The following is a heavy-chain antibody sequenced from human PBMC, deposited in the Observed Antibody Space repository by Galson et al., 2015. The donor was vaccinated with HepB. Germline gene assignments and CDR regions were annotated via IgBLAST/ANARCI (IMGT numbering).Heavy chain of an antibody. Sequence: QSGAEVKKPGESLRISCAGSGYPFNSHWISWVRQVPGKGLEWMGRIDPSDSSTKYSPSFQGHVTVSADTSISTAFLQWGSLKASDGAMYYCARHKRCTTTTCYGWDWGQGTLVTVSS. V-gene: IGHV5-10-1*01. CDR2: IDPSDSST. J-gene: IGHJ4*02. CDR3: ARHKRCTTTTCYGWD. CDR1: GYPFNSHW. D-gene: IGHD2-2*01.